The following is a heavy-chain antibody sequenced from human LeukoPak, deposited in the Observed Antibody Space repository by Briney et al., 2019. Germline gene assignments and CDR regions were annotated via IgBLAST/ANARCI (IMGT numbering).Heavy chain of an antibody. V-gene: IGHV3-23*01. CDR2: ISGSGGST. J-gene: IGHJ4*02. Sequence: PGGSLRLSCAASGFTLSNAWMHWVRQAPGKGLEWVSAISGSGGSTYYADSVKGRFTISRDNSKNTLYLQMNSLRAEDTAVYYCAKDPHGSGWYGWVDYWGQGTLVTVSS. D-gene: IGHD6-19*01. CDR1: GFTLSNAW. CDR3: AKDPHGSGWYGWVDY.